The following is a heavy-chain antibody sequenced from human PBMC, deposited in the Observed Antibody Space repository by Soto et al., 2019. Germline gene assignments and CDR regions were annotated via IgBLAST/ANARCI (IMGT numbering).Heavy chain of an antibody. Sequence: GASVKVSCKASGYTFTSYYMHWVRQAPGQGLEWMGIINPSGGSTSYAQKFQGRVTMTRDTSTSTVYMELSSLRSEDTAVYYCARDASAYYDFWSGYYSPYYFDYWGQGTLVTVS. J-gene: IGHJ4*02. V-gene: IGHV1-46*01. CDR2: INPSGGST. CDR1: GYTFTSYY. D-gene: IGHD3-3*01. CDR3: ARDASAYYDFWSGYYSPYYFDY.